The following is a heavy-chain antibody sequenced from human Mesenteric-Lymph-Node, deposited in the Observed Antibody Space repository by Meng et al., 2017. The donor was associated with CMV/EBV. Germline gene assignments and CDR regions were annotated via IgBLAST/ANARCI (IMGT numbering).Heavy chain of an antibody. Sequence: GESLKISCAASGFSFSTYAMHWVRQAPGKGLEWAALISHDGKRTYYADSVKGRFTISRDDARNSLSLEMNSLSDEDTAVYYCARDRLEGYYSGPGFWGQGTLVTVSS. CDR2: ISHDGKRT. CDR3: ARDRLEGYYSGPGF. V-gene: IGHV3-30*04. CDR1: GFSFSTYA. J-gene: IGHJ4*02. D-gene: IGHD2/OR15-2a*01.